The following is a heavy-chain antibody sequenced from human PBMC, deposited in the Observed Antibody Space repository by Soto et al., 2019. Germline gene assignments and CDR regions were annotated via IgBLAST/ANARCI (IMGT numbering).Heavy chain of an antibody. J-gene: IGHJ5*02. CDR2: ISYSGNT. D-gene: IGHD6-13*01. CDR3: ARLSGSWQSWFDP. CDR1: GASVISTKW. Sequence: SETLSLTCAVSGASVISTKWWSWVRQSPGKGLQWIGYISYSGNTNYNPSLRSRVTILVDTSKNQFSLKVSSVTAADTAVYYCARLSGSWQSWFDPWGKGTLVTVSS. V-gene: IGHV4-4*02.